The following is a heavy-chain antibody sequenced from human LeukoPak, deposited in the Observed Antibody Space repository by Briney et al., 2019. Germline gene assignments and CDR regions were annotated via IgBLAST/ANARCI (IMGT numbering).Heavy chain of an antibody. CDR1: GFTVSSNY. CDR2: IYSGGST. CDR3: ARGPHDYGDYIYRSVNYYFDY. Sequence: LSGGSLRLSCAASGFTVSSNYMSWVRQAPGKGLEWVSVIYSGGSTYYADSVKGRFTISRDNSKNTLYLQMNSLRAEDTAVYYCARGPHDYGDYIYRSVNYYFDYWGQGTLVTVSS. J-gene: IGHJ4*02. D-gene: IGHD4-17*01. V-gene: IGHV3-53*01.